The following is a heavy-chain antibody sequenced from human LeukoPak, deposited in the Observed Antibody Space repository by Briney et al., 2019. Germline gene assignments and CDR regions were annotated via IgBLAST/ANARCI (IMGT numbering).Heavy chain of an antibody. D-gene: IGHD3-22*01. CDR1: GSTLSKIS. J-gene: IGHJ4*02. CDR2: VGHEDGTT. Sequence: ASVRVSCKVSGSTLSKISIDWVRQAPGEGPEWMGSVGHEDGTTIHAQKFQGRFNMTVDTATDTAYMEMSSLMSEDTAIYYCATGAIVFDYWGQGTLVTVSS. CDR3: ATGAIVFDY. V-gene: IGHV1-24*01.